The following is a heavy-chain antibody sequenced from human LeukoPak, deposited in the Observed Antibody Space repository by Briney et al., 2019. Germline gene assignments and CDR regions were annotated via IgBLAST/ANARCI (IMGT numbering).Heavy chain of an antibody. CDR3: TTDLNARGNYYDSSGFISTIDY. D-gene: IGHD3-22*01. CDR2: IQSKTDGGTT. CDR1: GFTFSNAW. V-gene: IGHV3-15*01. Sequence: GGSLRLSCAASGFTFSNAWMSWVRQAPGKGLEWVGRIQSKTDGGTTDYAAPVKGRFTISRDDSKNTLYLQMNSLKTEDTAVYYCTTDLNARGNYYDSSGFISTIDYWGLGTLVTVSS. J-gene: IGHJ4*02.